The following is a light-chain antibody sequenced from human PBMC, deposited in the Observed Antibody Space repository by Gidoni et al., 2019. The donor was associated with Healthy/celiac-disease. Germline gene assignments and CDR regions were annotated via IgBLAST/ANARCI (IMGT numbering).Light chain of an antibody. J-gene: IGKJ1*01. CDR2: TAS. CDR1: QSIRID. V-gene: IGKV1-17*01. CDR3: LQHNSYPRT. Sequence: DIHMTHSPFSLSASVGDRVTITLRASQSIRIDLGWYQQKPGKAPKRLIYTASSLQSGVPSRFSGSGSGTEFTLTISSLQPEDFATYYCLQHNSYPRTFGRGTEVEIK.